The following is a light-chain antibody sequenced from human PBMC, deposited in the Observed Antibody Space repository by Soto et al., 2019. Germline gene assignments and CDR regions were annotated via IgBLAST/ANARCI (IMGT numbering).Light chain of an antibody. V-gene: IGKV3-15*01. J-gene: IGKJ4*01. Sequence: EIVLTQSPATLSVSPGERATLSCRASQSVGSNFAWYQQKPGQAPRLLIFASSTRATSVPARFSVSGSGTEFTLTISSLPSEDFAVYYWQQYGDWPLTFGGGAKVEIE. CDR1: QSVGSN. CDR2: ASS. CDR3: QQYGDWPLT.